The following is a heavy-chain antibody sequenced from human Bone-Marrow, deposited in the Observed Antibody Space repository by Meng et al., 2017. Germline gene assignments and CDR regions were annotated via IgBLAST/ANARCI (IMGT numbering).Heavy chain of an antibody. Sequence: GESLKISCAASGFTFSSYWMHWVRQAPGKGLVWVSRINSDGSSTSYADSVKGRFTISRDNAKNTLYLQMNSLRAEDTAVYYCARDATYSSSWWGELIVDPHFDYWGQGTRVT. J-gene: IGHJ4*02. V-gene: IGHV3-74*01. CDR2: INSDGSST. CDR3: ARDATYSSSWWGELIVDPHFDY. CDR1: GFTFSSYW. D-gene: IGHD6-13*01.